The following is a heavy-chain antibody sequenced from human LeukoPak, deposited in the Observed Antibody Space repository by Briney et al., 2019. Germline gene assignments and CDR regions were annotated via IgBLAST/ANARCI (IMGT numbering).Heavy chain of an antibody. CDR1: GFTFSSYA. CDR2: ISYDGSNK. V-gene: IGHV3-30*04. Sequence: PGGSLRLSCAASGFTFSSYAMHWVRQAPGKGLEWVAVISYDGSNKYYADSVKGRFTISRDNSKNTLYLQMNSLRAEDTAVYYCARGGTEIYYRYYGMDVWGQGTTVTVSS. D-gene: IGHD3-22*01. J-gene: IGHJ6*02. CDR3: ARGGTEIYYRYYGMDV.